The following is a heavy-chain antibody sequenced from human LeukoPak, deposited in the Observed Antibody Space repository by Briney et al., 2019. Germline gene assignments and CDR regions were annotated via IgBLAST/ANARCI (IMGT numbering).Heavy chain of an antibody. D-gene: IGHD5-18*01. CDR2: IYHSGST. V-gene: IGHV4-39*07. CDR3: AREGTAMVPDAFDI. Sequence: SETLSLTCTVSGGSISSSSYYWGWIRQPPGKGLEWIGCIYHSGSTYYNPSLKSRVTISVDTSKNQFSLKLSSVTAADTAVYYCAREGTAMVPDAFDIWGQGTMVTVSS. J-gene: IGHJ3*02. CDR1: GGSISSSSYY.